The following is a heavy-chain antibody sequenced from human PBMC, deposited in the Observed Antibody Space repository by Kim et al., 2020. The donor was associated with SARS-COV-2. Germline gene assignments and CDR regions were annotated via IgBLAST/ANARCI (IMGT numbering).Heavy chain of an antibody. CDR3: TTEGRYFDWLPYDAFDI. D-gene: IGHD3-9*01. V-gene: IGHV3-15*01. J-gene: IGHJ3*02. Sequence: VKGRLTISRDDSKNTLYLQMNSLKTEDTAVYYCTTEGRYFDWLPYDAFDIWGQGTMVTVSS.